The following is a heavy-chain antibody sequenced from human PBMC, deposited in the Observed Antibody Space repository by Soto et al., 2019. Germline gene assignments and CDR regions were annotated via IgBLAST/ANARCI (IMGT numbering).Heavy chain of an antibody. CDR1: GITFPDAW. CDR3: ITTPGGNSHY. J-gene: IGHJ4*02. V-gene: IGHV3-15*01. CDR2: IKSEIDGGTT. Sequence: EVQLVESGGGVVKPGGSLRLSCAASGITFPDAWMSWVRQAAGKGLEWVGRIKSEIDGGTTDYSASVKGRFTISRDDSKDTLYLQMTSLKIEDTAFYYCITTPGGNSHYSGQGSLVTVSS. D-gene: IGHD2-21*01.